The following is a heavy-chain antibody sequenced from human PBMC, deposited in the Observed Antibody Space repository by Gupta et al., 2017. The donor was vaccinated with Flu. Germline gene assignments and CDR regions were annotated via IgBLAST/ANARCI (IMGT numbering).Heavy chain of an antibody. Sequence: QVQLQESGPGLVKPSQTLSLTCTVSGGSISRSSFYWTWLRQPAGKGLEWIGRIYSSGNTYYNPSLNSRVNISLDTPRNQSAPMLSSVTAVATAVYYCARLFHCYTAVQNRFDPWGQVIQVTVSS. J-gene: IGHJ5*02. CDR1: GGSISRSSFY. D-gene: IGHD4-17*01. V-gene: IGHV4-61*02. CDR2: IYSSGNT. CDR3: ARLFHCYTAVQNRFDP.